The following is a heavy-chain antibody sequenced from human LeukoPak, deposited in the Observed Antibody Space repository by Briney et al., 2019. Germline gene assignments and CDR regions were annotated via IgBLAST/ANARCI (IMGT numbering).Heavy chain of an antibody. CDR2: IYYSGST. CDR3: ATGGGYDSSGYYYY. Sequence: SETLSLTCTVSGGSISSYYWSWIRQPPGKGLEWIGYIYYSGSTNYNPSLKSRVTISVDTSKNQFSLKLSSVTAADTAVYYCATGGGYDSSGYYYYWGQGTLVTVSS. D-gene: IGHD3-22*01. V-gene: IGHV4-59*01. J-gene: IGHJ4*02. CDR1: GGSISSYY.